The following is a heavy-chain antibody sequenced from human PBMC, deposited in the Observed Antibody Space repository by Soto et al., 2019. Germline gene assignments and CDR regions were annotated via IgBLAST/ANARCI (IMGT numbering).Heavy chain of an antibody. D-gene: IGHD6-13*01. Sequence: GGSLRFSCAASGFTFSSYSMNWVRQAPGKGLEWVSSISSSSSYIYYADSVKGRFTISRDNAKSSLYLQMNSLRAEDTAVYYCARDASSLDYYYYGMDVWGQGTTVTVSS. J-gene: IGHJ6*02. CDR2: ISSSSSYI. CDR1: GFTFSSYS. V-gene: IGHV3-21*01. CDR3: ARDASSLDYYYYGMDV.